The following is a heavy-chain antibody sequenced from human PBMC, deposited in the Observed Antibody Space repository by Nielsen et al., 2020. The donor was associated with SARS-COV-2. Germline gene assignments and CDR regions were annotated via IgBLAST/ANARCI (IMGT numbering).Heavy chain of an antibody. Sequence: SETLSLTCTVSGGSISSYYWSWIRQPPGKGLEWIGYIYYSGSTNYNPSLKSRVTMSVDTSKNQFSLKLSSVTAADTAVYYCARDPPRLVGDYGMDVWGQGTTVTVSS. V-gene: IGHV4-59*12. CDR3: ARDPPRLVGDYGMDV. J-gene: IGHJ6*02. CDR2: IYYSGST. D-gene: IGHD6-6*01. CDR1: GGSISSYY.